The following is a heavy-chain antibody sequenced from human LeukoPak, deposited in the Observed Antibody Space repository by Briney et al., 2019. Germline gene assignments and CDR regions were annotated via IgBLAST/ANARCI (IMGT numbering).Heavy chain of an antibody. D-gene: IGHD3-16*01. V-gene: IGHV3-64D*06. J-gene: IGHJ4*02. CDR3: VKDLRVGGDY. CDR1: GFTFSNYP. CDR2: ISTDGGST. Sequence: GGSLRLSCSASGFTFSNYPMYWVRQAPGEGLEYVSAISTDGGSTYYADSVKGRFTISRDNSKNTLYLRMSSLRAEDTAVYYCVKDLRVGGDYWGQGTLVTVSS.